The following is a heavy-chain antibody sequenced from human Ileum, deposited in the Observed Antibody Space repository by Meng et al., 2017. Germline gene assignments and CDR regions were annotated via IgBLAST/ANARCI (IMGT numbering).Heavy chain of an antibody. J-gene: IGHJ4*02. Sequence: VPLQESGPGLVTPAETLSLICTVSGASVTTSHSQWGWIRQPPGKGLEWIGYASTNYNPSLKSRLTISLDTSKNQVSLKLTSVTAADTAVYYCARDHWGSLDYWGQGILVTVSS. CDR2: AST. CDR3: ARDHWGSLDY. V-gene: IGHV4-61*01. CDR1: GASVTTSHSQ. D-gene: IGHD7-27*01.